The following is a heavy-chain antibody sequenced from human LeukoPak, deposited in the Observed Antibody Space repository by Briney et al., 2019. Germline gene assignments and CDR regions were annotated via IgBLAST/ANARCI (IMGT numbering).Heavy chain of an antibody. D-gene: IGHD2-15*01. Sequence: SETLSLTCTVSGGSISSYYWSWIRQPPGKGLEWIGNIYYSGSTNYNPSLKSRVTISVDTSKNQFSLKLSSVTAADTAVYYCARTIVVVVAATHYFDYWGQGTLVTVSS. CDR3: ARTIVVVVAATHYFDY. V-gene: IGHV4-59*01. CDR1: GGSISSYY. CDR2: IYYSGST. J-gene: IGHJ4*02.